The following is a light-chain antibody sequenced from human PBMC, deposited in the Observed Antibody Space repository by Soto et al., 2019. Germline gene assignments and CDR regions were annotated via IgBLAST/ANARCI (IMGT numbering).Light chain of an antibody. Sequence: QSVLTQPPSASGTPGQRVSISCSGSSSNIGSHPVNWYQQLPGTAPKLLLYGDNQRPSGVPDRFSGSKSGTSASLAISGLQSEDDAHYYCASWDNSLNGLYVFGTGTKVTVL. J-gene: IGLJ1*01. V-gene: IGLV1-44*01. CDR2: GDN. CDR1: SSNIGSHP. CDR3: ASWDNSLNGLYV.